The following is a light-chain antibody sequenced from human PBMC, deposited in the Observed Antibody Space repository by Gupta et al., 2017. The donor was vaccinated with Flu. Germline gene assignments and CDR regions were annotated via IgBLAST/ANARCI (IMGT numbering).Light chain of an antibody. CDR1: EGIGSN. V-gene: IGKV6-21*01. CDR3: QHTNSFPLT. Sequence: ETVLTQSPEFQAVTPNETVTITCRASEGIGSNLHWFQQKSQQSPRLLIKYASESSTGVPSTFSGSGSGTHYTLTIHGLEPEDSATYYCQHTNSFPLTFGQGTKLEI. CDR2: YAS. J-gene: IGKJ2*01.